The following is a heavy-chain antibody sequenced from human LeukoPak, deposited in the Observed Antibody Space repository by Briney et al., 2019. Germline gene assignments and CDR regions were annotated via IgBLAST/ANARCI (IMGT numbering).Heavy chain of an antibody. CDR2: INHSGST. J-gene: IGHJ4*02. CDR3: ARVRNPEYYYDSSGDFDY. D-gene: IGHD3-22*01. V-gene: IGHV4-34*01. CDR1: GGSFSGYY. Sequence: SETLSLTCAVNGGSFSGYYWSWIRQPPGKGLEWIGEINHSGSTNYNPSLKSRVTISVDTSKNQFSLKLSSVTAADTAVYYCARVRNPEYYYDSSGDFDYWGQGTLVTVSS.